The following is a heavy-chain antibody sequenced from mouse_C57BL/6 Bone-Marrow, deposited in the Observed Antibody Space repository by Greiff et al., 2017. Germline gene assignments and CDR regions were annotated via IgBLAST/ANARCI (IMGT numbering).Heavy chain of an antibody. CDR3: ARERYYCSDY. V-gene: IGHV5-16*01. CDR1: GFTFSDYY. CDR2: INYDGSST. Sequence: EVMLVESEGGLVQPGSSMKLSCTASGFTFSDYYMAWVRQVPEKGLEWVANINYDGSSTYYLDSLKSRFIISRDNAKNILYLQMSSLKSQETATHYSARERYYCSDYRGEDTTLSLSS. J-gene: IGHJ2*01. D-gene: IGHD2-14*01.